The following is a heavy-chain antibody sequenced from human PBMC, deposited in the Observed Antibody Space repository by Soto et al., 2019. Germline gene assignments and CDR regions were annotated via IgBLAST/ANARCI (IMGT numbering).Heavy chain of an antibody. Sequence: GSLRLSYSGFVFSINTYWMNWIRQTPGKGLEWVANINPEGNAKTYVDPVKGRFFVSRDNTRNSLDLQMTSLRVEDSAIYFCAAWDISNIWGQGILVTVSS. CDR2: INPEGNAK. V-gene: IGHV3-7*01. CDR1: VFSINTYW. J-gene: IGHJ4*02. CDR3: AAWDISNI. D-gene: IGHD2-15*01.